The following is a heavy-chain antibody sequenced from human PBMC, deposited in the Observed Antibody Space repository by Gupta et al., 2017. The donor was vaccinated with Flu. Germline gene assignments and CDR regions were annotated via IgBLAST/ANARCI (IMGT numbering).Heavy chain of an antibody. CDR3: ARGQSSAVAGTDY. J-gene: IGHJ4*02. CDR1: GFTFSSYE. CDR2: ISSSGSTI. V-gene: IGHV3-48*03. D-gene: IGHD6-19*01. Sequence: EVQLVESGGGLVQPGGSLRLSCAASGFTFSSYEMNWVRQAPGKGLEWVSYISSSGSTIYYADSVKGRFTISRDNAKNSLYLQMNSLRAEDTAVYYCARGQSSAVAGTDYWGQGTLVTVSS.